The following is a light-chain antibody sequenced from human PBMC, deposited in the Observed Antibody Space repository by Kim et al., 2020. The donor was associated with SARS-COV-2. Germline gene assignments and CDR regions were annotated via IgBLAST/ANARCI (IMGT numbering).Light chain of an antibody. CDR3: LQDYNYPCT. J-gene: IGKJ1*01. CDR1: QVITND. V-gene: IGKV1-6*01. CDR2: LAS. Sequence: GDRVTITCRASQVITNDLAWYQQRPGKAPKLLIYLASNLQSGVPSRFSGSGSGTDFTLTISSLQPEDFATYYCLQDYNYPCTFGQGTKVDIK.